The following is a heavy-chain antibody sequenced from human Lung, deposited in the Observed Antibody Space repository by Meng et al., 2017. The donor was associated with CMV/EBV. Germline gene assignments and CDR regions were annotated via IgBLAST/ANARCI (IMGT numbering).Heavy chain of an antibody. CDR2: IYYTGST. V-gene: IGHV4-30-4*01. Sequence: VQVQVSGPGLVKPYQTRSLPCTASVGSISSGDYYWRWIRQPPGKGLEWIEYIYYTGSTYYNPSLKSRVIISVDTSKNQFSLKLNSVTAADTAVYYCARVGGCSGGGCYHRLFDYWGQGTLVTVSS. CDR1: VGSISSGDYY. CDR3: ARVGGCSGGGCYHRLFDY. J-gene: IGHJ4*02. D-gene: IGHD2-15*01.